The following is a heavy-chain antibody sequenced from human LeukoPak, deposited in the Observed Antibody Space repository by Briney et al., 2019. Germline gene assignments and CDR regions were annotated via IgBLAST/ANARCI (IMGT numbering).Heavy chain of an antibody. J-gene: IGHJ4*02. D-gene: IGHD4-17*01. CDR2: IKSKSDGGTT. CDR3: TTGTLTSDY. Sequence: GGSLRLSCAASGFNFNNAWMNWVRHAPAKGLEWVGRIKSKSDGGTTDNAAPVKGRFTISKDDSKNTLYLQMNSLKTEDTVIYYCTTGTLTSDYGGQGTLGTVS. CDR1: GFNFNNAW. V-gene: IGHV3-15*01.